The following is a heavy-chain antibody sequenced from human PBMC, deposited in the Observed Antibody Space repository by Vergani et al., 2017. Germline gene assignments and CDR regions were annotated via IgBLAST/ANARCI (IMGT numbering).Heavy chain of an antibody. CDR3: VRLGYFSSTSCPGDAFYI. J-gene: IGHJ3*02. D-gene: IGHD2-2*01. Sequence: QVQLQESGPGLVKPSETLFLNCPVSGGSISSYYWRWIRQPPGQGLESIGYIYYSGSTNYNPSLNRRVTISVDTSKNQFSLKLSSVTAADTAVYYCVRLGYFSSTSCPGDAFYIWGQGTMVTVSS. V-gene: IGHV4-59*01. CDR2: IYYSGST. CDR1: GGSISSYY.